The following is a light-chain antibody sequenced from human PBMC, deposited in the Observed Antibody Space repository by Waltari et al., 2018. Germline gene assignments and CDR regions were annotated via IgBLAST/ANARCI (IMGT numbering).Light chain of an antibody. Sequence: DIQMTQSPSTLSASVGDRVTITCRASQSISSWLAWYQQKPGKAPKLLIYKASSLESGVPSRFSGSGSGTEFTLTISSLQPDDFATYYCQQYQTFRTFGRGTRVELK. CDR2: KAS. V-gene: IGKV1-5*03. CDR3: QQYQTFRT. J-gene: IGKJ1*01. CDR1: QSISSW.